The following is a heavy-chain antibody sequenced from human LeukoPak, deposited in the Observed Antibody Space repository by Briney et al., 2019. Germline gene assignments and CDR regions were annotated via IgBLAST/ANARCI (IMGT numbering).Heavy chain of an antibody. CDR3: AKGSRDSTSYCFDY. J-gene: IGHJ4*02. CDR1: GFTFSSYW. V-gene: IGHV3-23*01. D-gene: IGHD3-22*01. CDR2: ISGSGDST. Sequence: GSLRLSCAASGFTFSSYWMSWVRQAPGKGLEWVSGISGSGDSTYYADSVKGRFTISSDKSKNTLYLQMNSLRAEDTAMYYCAKGSRDSTSYCFDYWGQGTLVTVSS.